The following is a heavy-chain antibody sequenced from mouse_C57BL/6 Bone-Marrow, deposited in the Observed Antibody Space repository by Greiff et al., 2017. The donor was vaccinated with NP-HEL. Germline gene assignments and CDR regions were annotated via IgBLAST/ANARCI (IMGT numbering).Heavy chain of an antibody. CDR2: ISSGGDYI. CDR3: TRDSSGYVPY. CDR1: GFTFSSYA. D-gene: IGHD3-2*02. V-gene: IGHV5-9-1*02. J-gene: IGHJ3*01. Sequence: EVKLMESGEGLVKPGGSLKLSCAASGFTFSSYAMSWVRQTPEKRLEWVAYISSGGDYIYYADTVKGRFTISRDNARNTLYLQMSSLKSEDTAMYYYTRDSSGYVPYWGQGTLVTVSA.